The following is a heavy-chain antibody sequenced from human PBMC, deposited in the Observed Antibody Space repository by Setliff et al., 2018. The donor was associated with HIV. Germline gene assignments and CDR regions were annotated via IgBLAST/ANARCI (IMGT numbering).Heavy chain of an antibody. CDR1: GFTFSSYG. CDR3: GRGASYAFDI. J-gene: IGHJ3*02. CDR2: IWSDGGDT. Sequence: GGSLRLSCVASGFTFSSYGMRWVRQTPGKGLEWLVVIWSDGGDTYYRDSVRGRFTISRDNSKNTLYLQMNSLRPEDTAVYYCGRGASYAFDIWGQGNAGHRLL. V-gene: IGHV3-33*01.